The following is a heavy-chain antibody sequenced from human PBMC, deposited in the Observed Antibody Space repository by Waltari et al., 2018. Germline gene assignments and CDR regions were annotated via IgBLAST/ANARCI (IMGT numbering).Heavy chain of an antibody. CDR3: ARGRFLEWLFLDF. CDR2: MAYDGKTD. D-gene: IGHD3-3*01. CDR1: GFTFPNHA. J-gene: IGHJ4*02. V-gene: IGHV3-30*03. Sequence: QVELVESGGGVVQPGRSLRLSCEASGFTFPNHAMHWVRQAPGKGLEWLALMAYDGKTDFYADSVKGRFTISRDNSKSTLHLQMNRLKTEDTAIYFCARGRFLEWLFLDFWGQGALVTVSS.